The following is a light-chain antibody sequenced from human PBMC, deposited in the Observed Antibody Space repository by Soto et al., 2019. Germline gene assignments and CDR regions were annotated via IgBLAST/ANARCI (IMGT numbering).Light chain of an antibody. CDR1: SSNIGAGYD. Sequence: QPVLTQPPSVSGPPGQRVTISCTGSSSNIGAGYDVHWYQQLPGTAPKLLIYGNSNRPSGVPDRFSGSKSGTSASLAITGLQAEDEADYYCQSYDSSLSRVFGGGTKLTVL. CDR3: QSYDSSLSRV. CDR2: GNS. J-gene: IGLJ2*01. V-gene: IGLV1-40*01.